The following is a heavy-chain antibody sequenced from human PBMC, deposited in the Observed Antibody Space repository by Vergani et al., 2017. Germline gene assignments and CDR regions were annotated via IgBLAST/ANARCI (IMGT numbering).Heavy chain of an antibody. D-gene: IGHD2-15*01. Sequence: QVQLVQSGAEVKKPGASVKVSCKVSGYTLTELSMHWVRQAPGKGLEWMGGFDPEDGETIYAQKFQGRVTMTEDTSTDTAYMELNSLRAEDTAVYYCARVGGVRGSWAYYYYYMDVWGKGTTVTVSS. V-gene: IGHV1-24*01. CDR3: ARVGGVRGSWAYYYYYMDV. J-gene: IGHJ6*03. CDR2: FDPEDGET. CDR1: GYTLTELS.